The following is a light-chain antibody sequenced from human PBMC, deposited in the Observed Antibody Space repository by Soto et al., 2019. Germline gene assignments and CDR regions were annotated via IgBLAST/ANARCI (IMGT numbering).Light chain of an antibody. J-gene: IGKJ2*01. CDR1: QDISHY. CDR3: QQYNTYPYT. CDR2: ATS. V-gene: IGKV1-16*01. Sequence: DIQMTQSPSSLSASVGDRVTFSCRASQDISHYLAWFQQRPGKAPKTLIYATSALQSGVPSRFSGTRSGTDFTLTISSLPPEDVATYYCQQYNTYPYTFGQGTKLDFK.